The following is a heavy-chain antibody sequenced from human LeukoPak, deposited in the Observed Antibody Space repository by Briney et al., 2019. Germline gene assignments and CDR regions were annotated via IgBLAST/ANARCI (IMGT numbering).Heavy chain of an antibody. CDR2: ISWNSGSI. CDR1: GFTIDDYA. D-gene: IGHD4-23*01. Sequence: PGGSLRLSCAASGFTIDDYALHWVRQAPRKGLERVSGISWNSGSIGYADSVKGRFVISRDNAKNSLYLQMNSLRAEDTAIYYCATDRKVGTWDPRFNNWGQGTLVTVSS. V-gene: IGHV3-9*01. J-gene: IGHJ4*01. CDR3: ATDRKVGTWDPRFNN.